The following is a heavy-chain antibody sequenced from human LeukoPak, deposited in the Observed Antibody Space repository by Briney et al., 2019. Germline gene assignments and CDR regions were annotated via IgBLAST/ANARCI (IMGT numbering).Heavy chain of an antibody. CDR1: GYTFTDYY. Sequence: ASVKVSCKASGYTFTDYYMHWVRQAPGQGLEWMGWINPNSGGTIYAQKFQGRVTMTRDTSISTAYMELSRLRSDETAVYYCARKYHYDSSGYYWAFGYWGQGTLVTVSS. V-gene: IGHV1-2*02. CDR3: ARKYHYDSSGYYWAFGY. CDR2: INPNSGGT. D-gene: IGHD3-22*01. J-gene: IGHJ4*02.